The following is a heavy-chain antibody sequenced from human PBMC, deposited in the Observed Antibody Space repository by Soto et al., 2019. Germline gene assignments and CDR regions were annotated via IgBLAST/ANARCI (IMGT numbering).Heavy chain of an antibody. CDR1: GFTFSNAW. D-gene: IGHD6-19*01. Sequence: EVQLVESGGGLVKPGGSLRLSCAASGFTFSNAWMSWVRQAPGKGLEWVGRIKSKTDGGTTDYAAPVKGRFTISRDDSKNTLYLQMNSLKTEDTAMYYCTKAVAGVAEYFQHWGQGTLVTVSS. J-gene: IGHJ1*01. CDR2: IKSKTDGGTT. V-gene: IGHV3-15*01. CDR3: TKAVAGVAEYFQH.